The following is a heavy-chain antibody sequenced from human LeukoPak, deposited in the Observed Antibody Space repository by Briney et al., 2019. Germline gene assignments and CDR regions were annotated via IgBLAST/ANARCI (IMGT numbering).Heavy chain of an antibody. CDR3: AEIPLGCCSGGSCYHAFDI. CDR2: IIPIFGTA. D-gene: IGHD2-15*01. J-gene: IGHJ3*02. V-gene: IGHV1-69*13. Sequence: SLKVSCKASGGTFSSYAISWVRQSPGQPPEWVGGIIPIFGTANYAQKFQGRVTITADESTSTAYMELSSLRSEDPAVYYCAEIPLGCCSGGSCYHAFDIWGQGTMVTVSS. CDR1: GGTFSSYA.